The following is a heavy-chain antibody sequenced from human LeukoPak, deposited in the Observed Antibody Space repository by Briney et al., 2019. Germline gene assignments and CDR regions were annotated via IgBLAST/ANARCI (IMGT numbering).Heavy chain of an antibody. V-gene: IGHV1-2*04. CDR1: GYSFIGYN. J-gene: IGHJ4*02. CDR3: AVSIGDLTPDN. CDR2: INPNSGGT. D-gene: IGHD3-10*01. Sequence: ASVKVSCKASGYSFIGYNIHWVRQAPGQGLEWMGWINPNSGGTNYAQKFQGWVTVTRDTSISTAYMELSSLTSDATAVYYCAVSIGDLTPDNWGQGTLVTVSS.